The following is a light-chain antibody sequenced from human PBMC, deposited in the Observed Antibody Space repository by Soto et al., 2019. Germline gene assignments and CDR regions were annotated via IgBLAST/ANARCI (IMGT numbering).Light chain of an antibody. J-gene: IGKJ3*01. CDR3: QQSYPTLFT. V-gene: IGKV1-17*01. CDR2: AAS. CDR1: QGVGND. Sequence: DIQMTQSPSSLSASVGDRVTITCRASQGVGNDLGWYQQKPGKAPKRLIYAASSLQSGVPSRFSGSGSGTEFTLTISSLQPEDFATYYCQQSYPTLFTFGPGTKVVLK.